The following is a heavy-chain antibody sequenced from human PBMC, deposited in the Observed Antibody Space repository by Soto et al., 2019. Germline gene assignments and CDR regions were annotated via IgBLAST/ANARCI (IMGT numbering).Heavy chain of an antibody. CDR1: GFTFSSYA. CDR2: ISGSGGST. Sequence: GGSLRLSCAASGFTFSSYAMSWVRQAPGKGLEWVSAISGSGGSTYYADSVKGRFTISRDNSKNTLYLQMNSLRAEDTAVYYCAKAWSPLYSSGWYVLDYWGQGTLVTVSS. J-gene: IGHJ4*02. D-gene: IGHD6-19*01. CDR3: AKAWSPLYSSGWYVLDY. V-gene: IGHV3-23*01.